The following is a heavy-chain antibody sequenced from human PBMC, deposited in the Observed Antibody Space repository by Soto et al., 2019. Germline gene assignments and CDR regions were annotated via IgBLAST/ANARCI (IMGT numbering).Heavy chain of an antibody. CDR1: GGTFSSYA. V-gene: IGHV1-69*01. D-gene: IGHD3-3*01. J-gene: IGHJ6*02. CDR3: ARDRVTIFGVAEYYYGMDV. CDR2: IIPIFGTA. Sequence: QVQLVQSGAEVKKPGSSVKVSCKASGGTFSSYAISWVRQAPGQGLEWMGGIIPIFGTANYAQKFQGGVTITADESTSTAYMELSSLRSEDTAVYYCARDRVTIFGVAEYYYGMDVWGQGTTVTVSS.